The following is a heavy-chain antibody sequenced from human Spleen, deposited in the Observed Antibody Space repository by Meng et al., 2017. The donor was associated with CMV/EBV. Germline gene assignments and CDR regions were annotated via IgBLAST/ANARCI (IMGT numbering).Heavy chain of an antibody. J-gene: IGHJ5*02. CDR3: ARLRGSGYYR. CDR1: GGSFSGYY. CDR2: INHSGST. D-gene: IGHD5-12*01. V-gene: IGHV4-34*01. Sequence: QGQLQQWGAGLLKPSETRSLTCAVYGGSFSGYYWSWIRQPPGKGLEWIGEINHSGSTNYNPSLKSRVTISVDTSKNQFSLKLSSVTAADTAVYYCARLRGSGYYRWGQGTLVTVAS.